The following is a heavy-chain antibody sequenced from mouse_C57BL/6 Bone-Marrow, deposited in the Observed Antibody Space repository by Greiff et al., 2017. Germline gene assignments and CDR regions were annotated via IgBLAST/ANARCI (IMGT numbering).Heavy chain of an antibody. CDR1: GFNIKNTY. V-gene: IGHV14-3*01. D-gene: IGHD1-1*01. Sequence: DVKLQESVAELVRPGASVKLSCTASGFNIKNTYIHWVKQRPEQGLEWIGRIDPANGNTKYAPKFQGKATITADTSSNTAYLQLSSLTSEDTAIYYCARIGSSKGYFDVWGTGTTVTVSS. CDR3: ARIGSSKGYFDV. CDR2: IDPANGNT. J-gene: IGHJ1*03.